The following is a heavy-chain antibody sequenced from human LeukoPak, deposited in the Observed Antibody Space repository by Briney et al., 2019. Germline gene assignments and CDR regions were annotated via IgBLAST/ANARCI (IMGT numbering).Heavy chain of an antibody. V-gene: IGHV1-46*01. CDR1: GYTFTNFY. CDR2: INPSGGNT. Sequence: ASVTVSCKTSGYTFTNFYMHWVRQAPGQGLEWMGIINPSGGNTGYAQKFQGRVTMTRDTPTSTVYMELGSLRSEDTAVYYCAREVGIRGHFGYWGRETPVTVSS. CDR3: AREVGIRGHFGY. J-gene: IGHJ4*02. D-gene: IGHD1-26*01.